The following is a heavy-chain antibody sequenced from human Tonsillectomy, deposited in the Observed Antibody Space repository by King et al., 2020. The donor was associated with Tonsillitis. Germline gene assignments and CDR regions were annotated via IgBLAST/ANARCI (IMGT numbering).Heavy chain of an antibody. D-gene: IGHD6-19*01. J-gene: IGHJ4*02. Sequence: VQLQESGPGLVKPSGTLSLTCAVSGGSISSNNWWSWVRQSPGKGLEWIAEIHHSGRTNYNPSLKSRVTMSVDKSKNQISLKLSSVTAADTAVYYCARGVVAGPPVYWGQGTLVTVSS. CDR1: GGSISSNNW. CDR2: IHHSGRT. CDR3: ARGVVAGPPVY. V-gene: IGHV4-4*02.